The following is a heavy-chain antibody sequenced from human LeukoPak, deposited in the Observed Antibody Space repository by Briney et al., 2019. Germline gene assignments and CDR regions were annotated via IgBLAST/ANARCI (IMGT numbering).Heavy chain of an antibody. CDR1: GFTFSNYA. CDR3: ARRGESASYGDYRFDY. J-gene: IGHJ4*02. D-gene: IGHD4-17*01. CDR2: ISGSSGLT. V-gene: IGHV3-23*01. Sequence: GESLRLSCAASGFTFSNYAMSWVRQAPGRGLEWVSAISGSSGLTYYADSVKGRFTISRDNSKNTLFLQMNSLRAEDTAVYYCARRGESASYGDYRFDYWGQGTLVTVSS.